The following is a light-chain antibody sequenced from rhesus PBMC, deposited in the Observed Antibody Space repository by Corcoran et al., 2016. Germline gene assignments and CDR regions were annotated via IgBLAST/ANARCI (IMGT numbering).Light chain of an antibody. CDR2: DAS. CDR3: QHYDDKPLT. J-gene: IGKJ4*01. CDR1: QNIYSN. V-gene: IGKV1S8*01. Sequence: DIQMTQSPSPLSASVGDRVTISCRASQNIYSNLAWYQQKPGKAPKLLIQDASSFQAGIPSRFSGRGSGTDFTLPISSLTPEDSATSYCQHYDDKPLTFGGGTKVEIK.